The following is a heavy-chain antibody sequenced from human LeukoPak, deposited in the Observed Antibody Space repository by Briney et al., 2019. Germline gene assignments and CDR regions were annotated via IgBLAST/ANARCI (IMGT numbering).Heavy chain of an antibody. Sequence: ASVKVSCKASGYTFTSYAMNWVRQAPGQGLEWMGWINTNTGNPTYAQGFTGRFVFSLDTSVSTAYLQISSLKAEDTAVYYCAREIAAAGLSLFDYWGQGTLVTVSS. J-gene: IGHJ4*02. CDR1: GYTFTSYA. CDR3: AREIAAAGLSLFDY. D-gene: IGHD6-13*01. V-gene: IGHV7-4-1*02. CDR2: INTNTGNP.